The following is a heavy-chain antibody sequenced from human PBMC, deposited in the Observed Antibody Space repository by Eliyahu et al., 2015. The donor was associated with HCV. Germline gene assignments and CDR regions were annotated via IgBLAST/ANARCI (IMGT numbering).Heavy chain of an antibody. J-gene: IGHJ4*02. CDR3: TRGGCSGGACSFGSNDDY. V-gene: IGHV3-30-3*01. Sequence: QVQLVESGGGVVQPGRSLRLSXAAXGFTFXDFYKHWVRQAAGKGLEWVAVISHDGNKKYYADSLEGRFTXSRDNSKNTVLLQMDSLRVEDTALYYCTRGGCSGGACSFGSNDDYWGQGTLVTVSS. D-gene: IGHD2-15*01. CDR1: GFTFXDFY. CDR2: ISHDGNKK.